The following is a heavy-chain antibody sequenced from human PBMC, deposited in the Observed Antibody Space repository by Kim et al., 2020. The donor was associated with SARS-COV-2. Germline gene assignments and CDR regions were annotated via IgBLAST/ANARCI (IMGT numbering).Heavy chain of an antibody. CDR2: FDPEDGET. D-gene: IGHD5-12*01. CDR1: GYTLTELS. Sequence: ASVKVSCKVSGYTLTELSMHWVRQAPGKGLEWMGGFDPEDGETIYAQKFQGRVTMTEDTSTDTAYMELSSLRSEDTAVYYCATLPRGYSGYPVDYWGQGTLVTVSS. V-gene: IGHV1-24*01. J-gene: IGHJ4*02. CDR3: ATLPRGYSGYPVDY.